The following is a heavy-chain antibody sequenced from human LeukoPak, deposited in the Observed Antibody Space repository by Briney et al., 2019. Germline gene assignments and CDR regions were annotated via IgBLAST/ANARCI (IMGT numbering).Heavy chain of an antibody. D-gene: IGHD6-13*01. Sequence: GGSLRLSCAASGFTFRSYEMNWVRQAPGKGLEWVSYIGSSGGSIYYADSVKGRFIISRDNAKNSLYLEMDSLRAEDTAVYYCARELYSGSSIWFDPWGQGTLVTVSS. CDR3: ARELYSGSSIWFDP. J-gene: IGHJ5*02. CDR2: IGSSGGSI. V-gene: IGHV3-48*03. CDR1: GFTFRSYE.